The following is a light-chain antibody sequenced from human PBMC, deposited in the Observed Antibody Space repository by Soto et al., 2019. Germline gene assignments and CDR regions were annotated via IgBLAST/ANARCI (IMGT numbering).Light chain of an antibody. CDR2: GAS. V-gene: IGKV3-15*01. CDR1: PSVSSN. J-gene: IGKJ2*01. Sequence: GGRATLTCRASPSVSSNLAWYQQKPGQAPRLLIYGASTRATGIPARSSDSVSGTDSTLTINRLSAVEFAVCNYQPLYNGPRYTSGQGTKVDIK. CDR3: QPLYNGPRYT.